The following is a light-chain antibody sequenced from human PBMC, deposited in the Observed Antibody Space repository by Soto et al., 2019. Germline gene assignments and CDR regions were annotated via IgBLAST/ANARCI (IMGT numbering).Light chain of an antibody. Sequence: DVVLTQSPLSLPVTPGQPASISCRSSQSLVYSDGNTYLNWFQQRPGQSPRRLIYNVSKRDSGVPERFSCSGSGTDFTLQISRVEAEYVGVYYCMQGPLWPPLTFGQGTRLEI. CDR1: QSLVYSDGNTY. J-gene: IGKJ5*01. CDR2: NVS. CDR3: MQGPLWPPLT. V-gene: IGKV2-30*01.